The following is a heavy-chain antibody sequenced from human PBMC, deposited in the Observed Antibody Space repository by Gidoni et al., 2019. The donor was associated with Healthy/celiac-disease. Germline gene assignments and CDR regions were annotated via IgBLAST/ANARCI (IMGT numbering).Heavy chain of an antibody. CDR1: GFTFRCEA. V-gene: IGHV3-23*01. D-gene: IGHD3-10*01. CDR3: AKGSDRFGDLYYYGMDV. J-gene: IGHJ6*02. CDR2: ISGSGGST. Sequence: EVQLLESGGGLVQPGGSLRLSCAASGFTFRCEARSWVRQAPVKGLEWVSAISGSGGSTYYADSVQGRFTISRDNSKTTLYLQMNSLSAEYTAVYYCAKGSDRFGDLYYYGMDVWGQGTTVTVSS.